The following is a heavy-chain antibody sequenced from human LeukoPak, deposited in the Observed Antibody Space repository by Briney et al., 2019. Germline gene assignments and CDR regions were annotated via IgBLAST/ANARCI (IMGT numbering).Heavy chain of an antibody. CDR2: IWYDGSNK. J-gene: IGHJ5*02. Sequence: GGSLRLSCAASGFTCSSYGMHWVRQAPGKGLEWVAVIWYDGSNKYYADSVKGRFTISRDNSKNTLYLQMNSLRAEDTAVYYCARDLYGDYPWFDPWGQGTLATVSS. D-gene: IGHD4-17*01. CDR1: GFTCSSYG. V-gene: IGHV3-33*01. CDR3: ARDLYGDYPWFDP.